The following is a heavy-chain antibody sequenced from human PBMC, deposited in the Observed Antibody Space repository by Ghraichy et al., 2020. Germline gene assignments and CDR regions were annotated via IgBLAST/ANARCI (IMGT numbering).Heavy chain of an antibody. CDR1: GGVFGTYG. D-gene: IGHD3-22*01. J-gene: IGHJ4*02. Sequence: SVKVSCKASGGVFGTYGITWVRQAPGQGLEWMGRIIIVLGTRNYAPNLEGRISITADSNTGTAYLDLNNLTSEDTAVYYCAGLYCSSVSCPLDSWGQGTLVTVSS. V-gene: IGHV1-69*11. CDR2: IIIVLGTR. CDR3: AGLYCSSVSCPLDS.